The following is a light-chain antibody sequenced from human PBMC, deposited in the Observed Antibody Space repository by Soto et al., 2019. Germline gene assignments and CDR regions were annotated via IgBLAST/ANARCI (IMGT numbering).Light chain of an antibody. J-gene: IGLJ2*01. CDR2: DVS. Sequence: QSVLTQPASVSGSPGQSITISCTGTSSDVGGYNYVSWYQQHPGKAPKLMIYDVSNRPSGVSNRFSGSKSGNTASRPISGXQAEDEADYYCSSYTSSSTLLFGGGTKLTVL. CDR1: SSDVGGYNY. V-gene: IGLV2-14*01. CDR3: SSYTSSSTLL.